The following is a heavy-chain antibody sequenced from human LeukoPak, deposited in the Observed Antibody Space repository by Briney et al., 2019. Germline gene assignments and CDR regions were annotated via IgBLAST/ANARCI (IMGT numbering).Heavy chain of an antibody. CDR3: ARALTLYYFDY. D-gene: IGHD3-10*02. CDR2: IYYSGST. V-gene: IGHV4-59*01. Sequence: GSLRLSCAASGFTFSSYWMSWIRQPPGKGLEWIGYIYYSGSTNYNPSLKSRVTISVDTSKNQFSLKLSSVTAADTAVYYCARALTLYYFDYWGQGTLVTVSS. J-gene: IGHJ4*02. CDR1: GFTFSSYW.